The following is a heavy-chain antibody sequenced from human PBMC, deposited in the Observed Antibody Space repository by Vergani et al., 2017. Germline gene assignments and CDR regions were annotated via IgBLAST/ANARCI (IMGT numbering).Heavy chain of an antibody. D-gene: IGHD3-22*01. CDR3: AKQALYYYDSSGYLGAFDI. V-gene: IGHV3-23*04. CDR1: GFTFSSYA. Sequence: QLVESGGGWVQPGGSLRLSCAASGFTFSSYAMSWVRQAPGKGLEWVSAISGSGGSTYYADSVKGRFTISRDNSKNTLYLQMNSLRAEDTAVYYCAKQALYYYDSSGYLGAFDIWGQGTMVTVSS. J-gene: IGHJ3*02. CDR2: ISGSGGST.